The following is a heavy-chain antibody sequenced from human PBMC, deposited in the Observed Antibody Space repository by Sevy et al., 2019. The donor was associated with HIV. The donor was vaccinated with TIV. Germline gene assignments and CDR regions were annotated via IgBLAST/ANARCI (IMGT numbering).Heavy chain of an antibody. CDR2: INSGGGST. J-gene: IGHJ4*02. Sequence: GGSLRLSCAASGFTFTEFVMSWVRQAPGKGLEWVSTINSGGGSTYYADSMKGLFTISRDNSQNTLDLQMNSLRAEDTAVYYCAKDVVGGYYDSSGYSDHWGQGTLVTVSS. D-gene: IGHD3-22*01. V-gene: IGHV3-23*01. CDR3: AKDVVGGYYDSSGYSDH. CDR1: GFTFTEFV.